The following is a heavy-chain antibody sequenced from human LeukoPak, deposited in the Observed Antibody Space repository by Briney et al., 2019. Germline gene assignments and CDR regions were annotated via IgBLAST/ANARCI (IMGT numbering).Heavy chain of an antibody. Sequence: SETLSLTCAVYGGSFSGYYWSWIRQPPGKGLEWIGEINHSGSTNYNPYLKSRVTISVDTSKNQFSLKLSSVTAADTAVYYCARGYSKKRGYYYYYMDVWGKGTTVTVSS. CDR1: GGSFSGYY. V-gene: IGHV4-34*01. CDR2: INHSGST. CDR3: ARGYSKKRGYYYYYMDV. J-gene: IGHJ6*03. D-gene: IGHD4-11*01.